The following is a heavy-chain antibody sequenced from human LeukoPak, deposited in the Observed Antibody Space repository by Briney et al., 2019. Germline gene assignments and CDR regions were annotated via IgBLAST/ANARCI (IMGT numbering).Heavy chain of an antibody. V-gene: IGHV1-18*01. CDR3: ARDLGVVVTARTTYYYYGMDV. CDR1: GYTFTSYG. CDR2: ISAYNGNT. Sequence: GASVKVSCKASGYTFTSYGISWVRQAPGQGLEWMGWISAYNGNTNYAQKLQGRVTMTTDTSTSTAYMELRSLRSDDTAVYYCARDLGVVVTARTTYYYYGMDVWGQGTTVTVSS. J-gene: IGHJ6*02. D-gene: IGHD2-21*02.